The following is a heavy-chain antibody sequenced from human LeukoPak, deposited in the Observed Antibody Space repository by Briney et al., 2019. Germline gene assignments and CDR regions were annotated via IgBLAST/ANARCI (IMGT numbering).Heavy chain of an antibody. D-gene: IGHD1-1*01. J-gene: IGHJ4*02. CDR3: AKDNFITVTGDNFVGLRFDN. CDR1: GASITSHF. Sequence: SETLSLTCRVSGASITSHFWNWIRQPAGKGLEWIGRVFSTGDTYYNPSLKSRVAMSVDTSREEVSLKLTSVTAADTAVYFCAKDNFITVTGDNFVGLRFDNWGQG. V-gene: IGHV4-4*07. CDR2: VFSTGDT.